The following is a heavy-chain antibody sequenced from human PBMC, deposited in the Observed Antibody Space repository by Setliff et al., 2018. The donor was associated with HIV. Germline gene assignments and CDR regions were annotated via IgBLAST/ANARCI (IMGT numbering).Heavy chain of an antibody. CDR1: GGSISSSHDY. J-gene: IGHJ6*03. V-gene: IGHV4-39*01. D-gene: IGHD3-3*01. CDR2: INHSGST. Sequence: PSETLSLTCTVSGGSISSSHDYWSWIRQPPGKGLEWIGEINHSGSTNYNPSLKSRVTMSVDTSKNQFSLKLNSVTAADTAVYYCARGRNFWSDYYHYYYMDVWGKGTMVTVSS. CDR3: ARGRNFWSDYYHYYYMDV.